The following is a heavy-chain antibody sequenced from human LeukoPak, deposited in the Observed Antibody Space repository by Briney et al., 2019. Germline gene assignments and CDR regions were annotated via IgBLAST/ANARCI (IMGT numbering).Heavy chain of an antibody. Sequence: GASVKVSCKASGYTFTSYDINWVRQATGQGLEWMGWMNPNSGNTGYAQKFQGRVTMTRNTSISTAYMELSSPRSEDTAVYYCARGVSSSWYHYYYYMDVWGKGTTVTISS. J-gene: IGHJ6*03. D-gene: IGHD6-13*01. CDR2: MNPNSGNT. CDR3: ARGVSSSWYHYYYYMDV. V-gene: IGHV1-8*01. CDR1: GYTFTSYD.